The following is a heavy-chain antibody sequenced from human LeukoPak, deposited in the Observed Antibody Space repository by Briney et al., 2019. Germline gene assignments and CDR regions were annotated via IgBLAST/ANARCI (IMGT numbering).Heavy chain of an antibody. CDR2: ISSSGSTI. J-gene: IGHJ4*02. D-gene: IGHD3-10*01. CDR1: GFTFSDYY. Sequence: PGGSLRLSCAASGFTFSDYYMSWIRQAPGKGLEWVSYISSSGSTIYYADSVKGRFTISRDNAKNSLYLQMNSLRAEDTAVYYCASHYYYGSGSFSYDYWGQGTLVTVHS. V-gene: IGHV3-11*01. CDR3: ASHYYYGSGSFSYDY.